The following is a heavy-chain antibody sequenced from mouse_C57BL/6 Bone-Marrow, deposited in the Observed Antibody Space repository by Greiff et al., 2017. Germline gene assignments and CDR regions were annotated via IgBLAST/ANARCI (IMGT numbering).Heavy chain of an antibody. CDR3: ARDSPANWDGNY. V-gene: IGHV1-81*01. CDR2: IYPSSGNT. D-gene: IGHD4-1*01. J-gene: IGHJ2*01. Sequence: QVQLKQSGAELARPGASVKLSCKASGYTFTSYGISWVKQSTGQGLEWIGEIYPSSGNTNYNEKFKGKDTLTADKSSSTAYLELRRLTSEDSAVYCCARDSPANWDGNYWGQGTTLTVSS. CDR1: GYTFTSYG.